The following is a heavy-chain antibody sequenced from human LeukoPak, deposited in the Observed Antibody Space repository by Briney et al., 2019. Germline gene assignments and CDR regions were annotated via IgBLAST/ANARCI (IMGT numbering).Heavy chain of an antibody. CDR3: AKTLPSSWYSFDY. V-gene: IGHV3-23*01. CDR1: GFSISNYA. D-gene: IGHD6-13*01. Sequence: RGSVRLSCAASGFSISNYAMSWVRQAPGKGLGWVSSISGNGGSTYYADSVKGRFTISRDNSKNTLYLQMNSLRAEDTAVYYCAKTLPSSWYSFDYWGQGTLVTVSS. J-gene: IGHJ4*02. CDR2: ISGNGGST.